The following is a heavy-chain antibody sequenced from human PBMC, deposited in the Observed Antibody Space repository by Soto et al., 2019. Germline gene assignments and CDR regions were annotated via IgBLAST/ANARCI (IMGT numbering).Heavy chain of an antibody. CDR2: TYYRSRWYS. CDR3: ARSEEDTDYYYYGMDF. CDR1: GDPVSSNSVA. V-gene: IGHV6-1*01. J-gene: IGHJ6*04. Sequence: SHTLSITCVGSGDPVSSNSVAWNLVRQSPSRGREWLGRTYYRSRWYSDYAVSFRSRININADTSKNQVSLQLNSVTPEDTAVYYCARSEEDTDYYYYGMDFWGKGTTVTGS. D-gene: IGHD2-15*01.